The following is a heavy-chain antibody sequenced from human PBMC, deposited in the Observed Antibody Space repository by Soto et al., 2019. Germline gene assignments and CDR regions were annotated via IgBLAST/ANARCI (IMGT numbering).Heavy chain of an antibody. V-gene: IGHV1-18*01. J-gene: IGHJ6*02. CDR1: GYTFTSYG. CDR2: ISAYNGNT. Sequence: QVQLVQSGAEVKKPGASVKVSCKASGYTFTSYGISWVRQAPGQGLEWMGWISAYNGNTNYAQKLQGRVTMTTDTSTSTAYMELRSLRSDDTAVYYCARDRNCISTSCSYYYGMDVWGQGTTVTVSS. D-gene: IGHD2-2*01. CDR3: ARDRNCISTSCSYYYGMDV.